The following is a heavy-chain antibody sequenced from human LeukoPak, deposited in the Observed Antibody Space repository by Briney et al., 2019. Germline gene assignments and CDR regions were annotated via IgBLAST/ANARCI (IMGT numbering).Heavy chain of an antibody. CDR1: GGSISSSSYY. CDR2: IYYSGST. J-gene: IGHJ3*02. D-gene: IGHD6-19*01. V-gene: IGHV4-39*07. CDR3: ARNQAVTGNHGAMDI. Sequence: PSETLSLTCAVSGGSISSSSYYWGWIRQPPGKGLEWIGSIYYSGSTYYNPSLKSRVTISVDTSKNQFSLKLSSVTAADTAVYYCARNQAVTGNHGAMDIWGQGTMVTVSS.